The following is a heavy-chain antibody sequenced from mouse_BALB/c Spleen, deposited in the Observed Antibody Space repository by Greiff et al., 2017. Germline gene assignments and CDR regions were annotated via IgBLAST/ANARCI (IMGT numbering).Heavy chain of an antibody. Sequence: EVQGVESGGGLVKPGGSLKLSCAASGFTFSSYAMSWVRQTPEKRLEWVASISSGGSTYYPDSVKGRFTISRDNARNILYLQMSSLRSEDTAMYYCAREGYDPHAMDYWGQGTSVTVSS. J-gene: IGHJ4*01. CDR3: AREGYDPHAMDY. CDR1: GFTFSSYA. D-gene: IGHD2-3*01. V-gene: IGHV5-6-5*01. CDR2: ISSGGST.